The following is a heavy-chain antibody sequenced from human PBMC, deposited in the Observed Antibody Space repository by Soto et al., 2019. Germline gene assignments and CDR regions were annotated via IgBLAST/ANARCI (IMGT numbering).Heavy chain of an antibody. CDR2: MKEDGSEK. CDR3: ARPSSPSCSCPSY. V-gene: IGHV3-7*02. Sequence: EVQLVESGGGLVQPGGSLRLSCAASGFTFSSYWMSWVRQAPGKGLEWVANMKEDGSEKYYGDSVKGRFTISRANAKKSLYLQMNSLRAEDTAIYYCARPSSPSCSCPSYWGQGTLVTVSS. D-gene: IGHD2-2*01. CDR1: GFTFSSYW. J-gene: IGHJ4*02.